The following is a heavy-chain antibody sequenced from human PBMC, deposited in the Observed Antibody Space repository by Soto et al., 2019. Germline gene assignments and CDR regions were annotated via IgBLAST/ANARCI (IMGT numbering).Heavy chain of an antibody. CDR1: GFTFSSYW. CDR2: INSDGSST. V-gene: IGHV3-74*02. Sequence: EEQLLESGGDLVQPGGSLRLSCVASGFTFSSYWMHWVRQAPGKGLVWVSRINSDGSSTSYADSVKGRFTISRDNAKNTLYLQMNSLRAEDTAVYYCARGRSGSYFDYWGQGTLVTVSS. CDR3: ARGRSGSYFDY. J-gene: IGHJ4*02. D-gene: IGHD1-26*01.